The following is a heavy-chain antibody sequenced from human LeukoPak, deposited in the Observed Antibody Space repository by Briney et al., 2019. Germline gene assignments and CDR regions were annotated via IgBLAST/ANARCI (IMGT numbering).Heavy chain of an antibody. CDR3: ARGDYDYLSGTYSFDL. V-gene: IGHV4-59*08. D-gene: IGHD3-16*01. J-gene: IGHJ5*02. CDR1: GGSISSYY. Sequence: SETLSLTCTVSGGSISSYYWSWIRQPPGKGLEWIGYIYNSGSTNYNPSLKSRLTMSVNTSQNQFSLRLTSVTAADTAFYYCARGDYDYLSGTYSFDLWGQGIRVTVSS. CDR2: IYNSGST.